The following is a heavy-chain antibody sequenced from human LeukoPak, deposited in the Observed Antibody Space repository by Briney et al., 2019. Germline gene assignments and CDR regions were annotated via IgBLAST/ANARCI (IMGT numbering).Heavy chain of an antibody. Sequence: PGGSLRLSCAASGFTFNNYAMSWVRQAPGKGLEWVSAIGVNGGDTKYADSVKGRFTISRDNSKNTLYLQMNSLRAEDTAVYYCAVLTVTSPPDFDYWGQGTLVTVSS. CDR1: GFTFNNYA. V-gene: IGHV3-23*01. D-gene: IGHD4-17*01. CDR2: IGVNGGDT. CDR3: AVLTVTSPPDFDY. J-gene: IGHJ4*02.